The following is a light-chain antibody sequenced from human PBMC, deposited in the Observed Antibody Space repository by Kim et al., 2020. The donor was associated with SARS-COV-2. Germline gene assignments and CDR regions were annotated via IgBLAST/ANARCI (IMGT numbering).Light chain of an antibody. CDR1: KLGDKY. CDR2: QDS. CDR3: QAWDSTWV. V-gene: IGLV3-1*01. J-gene: IGLJ3*02. Sequence: VSVSPGQTASITCYGDKLGDKYACWYQQKAGQSPVLVIYQDSKRPSGIPERFSGSNSGNTATLTISGTQAMDEADYYCQAWDSTWVFGGGTQLTVL.